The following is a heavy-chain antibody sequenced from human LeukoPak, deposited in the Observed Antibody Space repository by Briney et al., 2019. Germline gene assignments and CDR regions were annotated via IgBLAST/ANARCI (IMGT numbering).Heavy chain of an antibody. CDR3: ARALAAAGDYFDS. CDR2: VYPSRNT. V-gene: IGHV4-4*07. Sequence: PSETLSLTCTVSGDSISSYYWNWIRQPAGKGLEWIGRVYPSRNTNYNPSLKSRILISVDTSKNQFSLKLSPVTAADTAVYYCARALAAAGDYFDSWGQGTLVTVSS. J-gene: IGHJ4*02. D-gene: IGHD6-13*01. CDR1: GDSISSYY.